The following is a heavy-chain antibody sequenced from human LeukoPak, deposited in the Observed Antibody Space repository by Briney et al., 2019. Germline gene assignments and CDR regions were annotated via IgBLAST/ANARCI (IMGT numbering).Heavy chain of an antibody. D-gene: IGHD3-10*01. V-gene: IGHV3-69-1*02. Sequence: GGSLRLSCSASGFTFSDYDMNWVRQAPGKGLEWVSSISGLSTHIYYGDSVKGQFTISRDDAKKSLYLQMNSLRAEDTAIYYCGAGRQFVGAFDIWGQGTLVTVSS. CDR3: GAGRQFVGAFDI. J-gene: IGHJ3*02. CDR1: GFTFSDYD. CDR2: ISGLSTHI.